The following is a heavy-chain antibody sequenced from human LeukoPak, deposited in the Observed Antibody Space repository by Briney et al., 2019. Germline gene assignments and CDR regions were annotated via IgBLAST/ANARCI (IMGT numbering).Heavy chain of an antibody. CDR2: INHSGST. D-gene: IGHD3-3*01. Sequence: SETLSLTCAVYGGSFSGYYWSWIRQPPGKGLEWIGEINHSGSTNYNPSLKSRVTISVDTSKNQFSLKLSSVTAAGTAVYYCARADFWSGYLDYWGQGTLVTVSS. J-gene: IGHJ4*02. V-gene: IGHV4-34*01. CDR1: GGSFSGYY. CDR3: ARADFWSGYLDY.